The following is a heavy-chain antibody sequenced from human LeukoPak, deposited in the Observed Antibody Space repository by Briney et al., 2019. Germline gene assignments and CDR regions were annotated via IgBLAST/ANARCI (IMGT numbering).Heavy chain of an antibody. V-gene: IGHV4-34*01. Sequence: PSETLSLTCAVYGGTFSGYYWSRIRQPPGKGLGWIGEINHSGSTNYNPSLKSRVTISVDTSKNQFSLKLSSVTAADTAVYYCARLRKWSAGAFDIWGQGTMVTVSS. CDR2: INHSGST. CDR3: ARLRKWSAGAFDI. CDR1: GGTFSGYY. D-gene: IGHD2-15*01. J-gene: IGHJ3*02.